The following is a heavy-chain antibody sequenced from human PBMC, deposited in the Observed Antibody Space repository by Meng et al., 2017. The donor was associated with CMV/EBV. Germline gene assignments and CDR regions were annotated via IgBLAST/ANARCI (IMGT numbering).Heavy chain of an antibody. V-gene: IGHV3-30-3*01. J-gene: IGHJ4*02. CDR1: GFTFSSYA. CDR2: ISYDGSNK. Sequence: QVQLGESGGGVVQPGMSLRLSCAASGFTFSSYAMHWVRQAPGKGLEWVAVISYDGSNKYYADSVKGRFTISRDNSKNTLYLQMNSLRAEDTAVYYCARGDYFDYWGQGTLVTVSS. CDR3: ARGDYFDY.